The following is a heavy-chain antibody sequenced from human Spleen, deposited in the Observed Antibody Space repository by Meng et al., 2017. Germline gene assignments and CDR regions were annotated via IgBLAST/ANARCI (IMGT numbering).Heavy chain of an antibody. V-gene: IGHV3-23*01. J-gene: IGHJ4*02. CDR2: ISGSGGRT. CDR1: RFTFSSYA. D-gene: IGHD3-9*01. CDR3: ARDADWVIFDH. Sequence: GESLKISCAASRFTFSSYAMSWVRQAPGKGLEWVSTISGSGGRTYYADSVKGRFTISRDNSKNTVYLHMNGLRAEDTAVYYCARDADWVIFDHWGQGALVTVSS.